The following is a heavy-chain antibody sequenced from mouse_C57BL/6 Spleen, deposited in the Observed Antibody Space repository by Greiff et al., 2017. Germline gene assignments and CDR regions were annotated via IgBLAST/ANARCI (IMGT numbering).Heavy chain of an antibody. D-gene: IGHD1-1*01. CDR1: GYAFSSSW. CDR2: IYPGDGDT. J-gene: IGHJ2*01. V-gene: IGHV1-82*01. CDR3: ARSGITTIVPDY. Sequence: QVQLQESGPELVKPGASVKISCKASGYAFSSSWMNWVKQRPGKGLEWIGRIYPGDGDTNYNGKFKGKATLTADKSSSTAYMQLSSLTSEDSAVXFCARSGITTIVPDYWGQGTTLTVSS.